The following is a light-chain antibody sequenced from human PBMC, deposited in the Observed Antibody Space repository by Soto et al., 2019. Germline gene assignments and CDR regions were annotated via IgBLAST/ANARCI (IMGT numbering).Light chain of an antibody. V-gene: IGLV2-11*01. CDR2: DVS. CDR3: CSYAGSYALV. Sequence: QSVLTQHRSVSGSPRQSVTISCTGTSSDVGGYNYVSWYQQHPGKAPKLMIHDVSKRPSGVPDRFSGSKSGNTASLTISGLQAEDEADYYCCSYAGSYALVFGGGTKVTVL. J-gene: IGLJ2*01. CDR1: SSDVGGYNY.